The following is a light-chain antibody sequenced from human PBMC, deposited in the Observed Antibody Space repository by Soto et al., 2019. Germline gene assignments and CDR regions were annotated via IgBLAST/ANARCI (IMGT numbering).Light chain of an antibody. J-gene: IGLJ2*01. V-gene: IGLV1-44*01. CDR2: SNN. CDR1: SSNIGSHT. CDR3: AAWDDSLDVLI. Sequence: QSVLTQPPSASGTPGQRITISCSGSSSNIGSHTVNWHQQVPGTAPKLLISSNNQRPSGVPDRFSGSKSGTSVSLAISGLQSEDEADYYCAAWDDSLDVLIFGGGTKVTVL.